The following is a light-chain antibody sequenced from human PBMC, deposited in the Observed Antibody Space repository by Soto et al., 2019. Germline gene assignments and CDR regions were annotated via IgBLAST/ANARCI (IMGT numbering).Light chain of an antibody. Sequence: DIVMTQSPESLAVSLGERATINCKSSQSVLSRSNNKNCLAWYQQKSGQPPKLLIYWASARESGVPDRFSGGGSETDFTRTISSLQAEDVAEYYCQAYHSILWTFGQGTRVQIK. CDR2: WAS. J-gene: IGKJ1*01. V-gene: IGKV4-1*01. CDR3: QAYHSILWT. CDR1: QSVLSRSNNKNC.